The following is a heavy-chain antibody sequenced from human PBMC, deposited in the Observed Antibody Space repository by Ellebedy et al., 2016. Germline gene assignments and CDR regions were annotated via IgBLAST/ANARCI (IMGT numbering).Heavy chain of an antibody. D-gene: IGHD3-10*01. CDR2: IKEDGSFK. J-gene: IGHJ4*02. V-gene: IGHV3-7*01. CDR3: ATDLRPLTRGWGY. CDR1: GFSVSSNY. Sequence: GGSLRLSCVVSGFSVSSNYLSWVRQAPGKGLEWVASIKEDGSFKQYVDSVRGRFTISRDNAKNSVYLQMNVLRVEDRGIYSCATDLRPLTRGWGYWGQGTLVTVSS.